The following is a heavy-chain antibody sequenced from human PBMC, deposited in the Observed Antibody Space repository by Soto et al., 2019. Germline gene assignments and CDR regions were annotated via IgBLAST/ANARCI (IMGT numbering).Heavy chain of an antibody. Sequence: GGSLRLSCAASGFTFSSYGMHWVRQAPGKGLEWVAVIWYDGSNKYYADSVKGRFTISRDNSKNTLYLQMNSLRAEDTAVYYCARDLGAGIVVSGIDYWGQGTLVTVSS. D-gene: IGHD2-21*01. V-gene: IGHV3-33*01. CDR1: GFTFSSYG. CDR2: IWYDGSNK. J-gene: IGHJ4*02. CDR3: ARDLGAGIVVSGIDY.